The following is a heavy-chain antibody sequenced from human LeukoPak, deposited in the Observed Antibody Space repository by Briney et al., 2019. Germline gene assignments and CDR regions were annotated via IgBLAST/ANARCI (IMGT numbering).Heavy chain of an antibody. CDR3: ARHNWGSFNSFDT. CDR1: GASVSSSGYY. J-gene: IGHJ5*02. D-gene: IGHD3-16*01. Sequence: SETLSLTCSVSGASVSSSGYYWDWIRQAPGKGLEWIGTIYYTGGTSYSPSLASRVTISVDTSKNHFSLSLTYVTAADTAIYYCARHNWGSFNSFDTWHQGTLVTVSS. V-gene: IGHV4-39*01. CDR2: IYYTGGT.